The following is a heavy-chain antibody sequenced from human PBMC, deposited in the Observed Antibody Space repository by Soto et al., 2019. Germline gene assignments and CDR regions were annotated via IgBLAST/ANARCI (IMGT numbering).Heavy chain of an antibody. V-gene: IGHV4-34*01. CDR2: INHSGST. CDR3: ARGSEIITMVRGGVYSDAFDI. J-gene: IGHJ3*02. CDR1: GGSFSGYY. Sequence: NPSETLSLTCAVYGGSFSGYYWSWIRQPPGKGLEWIGEINHSGSTNYNPSLKSRVTISVDTSKNQFSLKLSSVTAADTAVYYCARGSEIITMVRGGVYSDAFDIWGQGTMVTVSS. D-gene: IGHD3-10*01.